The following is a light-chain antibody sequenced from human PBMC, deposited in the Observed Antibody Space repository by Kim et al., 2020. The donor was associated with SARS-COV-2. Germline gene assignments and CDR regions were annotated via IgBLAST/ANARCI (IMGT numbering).Light chain of an antibody. CDR3: AVWDDSLNGWV. Sequence: GPRGPLSCSGSRSNNGSNNVNWYQQLPGTTPKLLIYRNNERPSGVPDRFSGSKSATSASLAINGLQSEDEADYYCAVWDDSLNGWVFGGGTQLTVL. CDR2: RNN. CDR1: RSNNGSNN. J-gene: IGLJ3*02. V-gene: IGLV1-44*01.